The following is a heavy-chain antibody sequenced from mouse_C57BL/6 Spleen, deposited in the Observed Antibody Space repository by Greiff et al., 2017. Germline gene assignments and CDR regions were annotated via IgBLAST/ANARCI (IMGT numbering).Heavy chain of an antibody. CDR2: IYPSDSET. D-gene: IGHD4-1*01. J-gene: IGHJ2*01. CDR3: KLNWDDFDY. V-gene: IGHV1-61*01. Sequence: QVQLQQPGAELVRPGSSVKLSCKASGYTFTSYWMYWVKQRPGQGLEWIGNIYPSDSETHYNQKFKDKATLTVDKSSSTAYMQLSSLSSEDSAVYYCKLNWDDFDYWGQGTTLTVAS. CDR1: GYTFTSYW.